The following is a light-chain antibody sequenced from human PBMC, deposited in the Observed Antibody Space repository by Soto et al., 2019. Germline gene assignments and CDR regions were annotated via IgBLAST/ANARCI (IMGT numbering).Light chain of an antibody. V-gene: IGKV3-20*01. CDR1: QTVGTNF. J-gene: IGKJ1*01. Sequence: EIVLTESPVTLSFAPAETATLSCTASQTVGTNFLASYQQTPGQAPRLLMFCTSNRATDIPDRFGGSGSGTDFTLTISRLEPEDVAVYYCQHYSRTLPWTFGQGTKVDIK. CDR3: QHYSRTLPWT. CDR2: CTS.